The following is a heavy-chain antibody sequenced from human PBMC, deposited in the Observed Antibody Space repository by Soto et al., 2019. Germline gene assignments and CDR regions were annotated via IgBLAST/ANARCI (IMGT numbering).Heavy chain of an antibody. CDR1: GFTFSSYT. D-gene: IGHD3-10*01. CDR3: ARGRGGGRFDH. Sequence: EVQLVESGGGLVQPGGSLRLSCAASGFTFSSYTMHWVRQTPGKGLEWLSYISSGSSTIYYADSVKGRFTISRDNAKNSLYLHMNSLRDEDTAVDYCARGRGGGRFDHWGQGTLVTVSS. J-gene: IGHJ4*02. V-gene: IGHV3-48*02. CDR2: ISSGSSTI.